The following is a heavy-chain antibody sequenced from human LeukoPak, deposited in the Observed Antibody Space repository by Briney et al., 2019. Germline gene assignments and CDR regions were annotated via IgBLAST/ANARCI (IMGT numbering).Heavy chain of an antibody. CDR3: ARDTAKVSDY. CDR1: GFTFSSYA. CDR2: ISSSSSYM. D-gene: IGHD4-17*01. J-gene: IGHJ4*02. Sequence: PGGSLRLSCAASGFTFSSYAMSWVRQAPGKGLEWVSSISSSSSYMFYADSVKGRFTISRDNAKNSLYLQMNSLRAEDTAVYYCARDTAKVSDYWGQGTLVTVSS. V-gene: IGHV3-21*01.